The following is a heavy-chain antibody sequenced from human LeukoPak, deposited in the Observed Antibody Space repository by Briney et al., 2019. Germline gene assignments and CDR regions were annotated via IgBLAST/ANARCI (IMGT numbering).Heavy chain of an antibody. Sequence: PGGSLRLSCAASGFTFSRYWMNWVRQAPGKGLVWVSRIASDGSSTTYADSVKGRFSTSRGNAKNTLYLQMNSLRVEATAVYYSARGRPHGNDYWGQGTLVTVSS. J-gene: IGHJ4*02. D-gene: IGHD4-23*01. CDR3: ARGRPHGNDY. V-gene: IGHV3-74*01. CDR2: IASDGSST. CDR1: GFTFSRYW.